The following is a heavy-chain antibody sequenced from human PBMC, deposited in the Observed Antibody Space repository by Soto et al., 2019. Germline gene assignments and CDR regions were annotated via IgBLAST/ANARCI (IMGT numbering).Heavy chain of an antibody. CDR1: GASISSYY. D-gene: IGHD3-22*01. CDR3: ASQYYYDTSGSQTFDY. CDR2: IYYGGAT. J-gene: IGHJ4*02. V-gene: IGHV4-59*01. Sequence: SEPLSLTCTASGASISSYYWNWFPQPPGKGLEWIGDIYYGGATNYNPSLKRRVTLSVDTSKNQFSLKLSSVTAADTAVYYCASQYYYDTSGSQTFDYWGQGTQVTVSS.